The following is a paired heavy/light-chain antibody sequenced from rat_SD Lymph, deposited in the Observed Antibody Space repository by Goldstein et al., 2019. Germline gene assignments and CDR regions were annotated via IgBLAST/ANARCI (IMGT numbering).Light chain of an antibody. CDR2: NAN. CDR3: QQYYNYPNT. V-gene: IGKV12S34*01. Sequence: DIQMTQSPASLSASLGETVTIECRASEDIYNGLAWYQQKPGKSPQLLIYNANSLHTGVPSRFSGSGSGTQYSLKINSLQSEDVASYFCQQYYNYPNTFGAGTKLELK. J-gene: IGKJ2-1*01. CDR1: EDIYNG.
Heavy chain of an antibody. CDR2: ISSSSGT. J-gene: IGHJ4*01. D-gene: IGHD1-4*01. V-gene: IGHV5-62*01. CDR1: GFTFSSYG. Sequence: VQLVESGGGLVQPGKSLKLSCSASGFTFSSYGMHWIRQAPGKGLDWVAYISSSSGTVYADAVKGRFTISRDNAKNTLYLQLNSLKSEDTAIYYCARSLTTRPPYYYVMDAWGQGASVTVSS. CDR3: ARSLTTRPPYYYVMDA.